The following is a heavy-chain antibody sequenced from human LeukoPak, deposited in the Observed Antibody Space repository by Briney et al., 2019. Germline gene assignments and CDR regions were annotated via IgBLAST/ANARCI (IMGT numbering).Heavy chain of an antibody. V-gene: IGHV1-69*06. CDR3: ASQDCSGGSCYSGANWFDP. CDR2: IIPIFGTA. Sequence: SVKVSCKASGGTFSSYAISWVRQAPGQGLEWMGGIIPIFGTANYAQKFQGRVTITADKSTSTAYMELSSLRSEDTAVYYCASQDCSGGSCYSGANWFDPWGQGTLVTVSS. J-gene: IGHJ5*02. D-gene: IGHD2-15*01. CDR1: GGTFSSYA.